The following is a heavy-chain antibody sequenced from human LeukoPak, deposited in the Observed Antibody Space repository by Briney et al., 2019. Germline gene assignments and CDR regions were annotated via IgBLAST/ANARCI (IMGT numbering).Heavy chain of an antibody. V-gene: IGHV1-18*01. CDR3: ARPLDYYDSSVHDAFDI. Sequence: ASVKVSCKASGYTFTSYGISWVRQAPGQGLEWMGWISAYNGNTNYAQELQGRVTMTTDTSTSTAYMELRSLRSDDTAVYYCARPLDYYDSSVHDAFDIWGQGTMVTVSS. CDR2: ISAYNGNT. D-gene: IGHD3-22*01. CDR1: GYTFTSYG. J-gene: IGHJ3*02.